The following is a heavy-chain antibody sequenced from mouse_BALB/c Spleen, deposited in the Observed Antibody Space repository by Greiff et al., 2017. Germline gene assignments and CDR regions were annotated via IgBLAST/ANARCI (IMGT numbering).Heavy chain of an antibody. CDR3: ARRGNYGYAMDY. CDR1: GYTFSSYW. Sequence: VNVVESGAELMKPGASVKISCKATGYTFSSYWIEWVKQRPGHGLEWIGEILPGSGSTNYNEKFKGKATFTADTSSNTAYMQLSSLTSEDSAVHYCARRGNYGYAMDYWGQGTSVTVSS. CDR2: ILPGSGST. V-gene: IGHV1-9*01. J-gene: IGHJ4*01. D-gene: IGHD2-1*01.